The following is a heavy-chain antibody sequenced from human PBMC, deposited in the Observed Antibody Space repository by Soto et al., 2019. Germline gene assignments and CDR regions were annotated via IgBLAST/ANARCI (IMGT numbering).Heavy chain of an antibody. CDR1: RFTFSTYE. J-gene: IGHJ4*02. Sequence: GGSLRLSCAASRFTFSTYEMNWVRQAPGKGLEWVSYISTSGSTVYYADSVKGRFNISRDNTRNSLYLQMNSLRDEDTALYYCVRYCSTTLCNGVATRTFDYWGQGTLVTVSS. V-gene: IGHV3-48*03. D-gene: IGHD2-2*01. CDR2: ISTSGSTV. CDR3: VRYCSTTLCNGVATRTFDY.